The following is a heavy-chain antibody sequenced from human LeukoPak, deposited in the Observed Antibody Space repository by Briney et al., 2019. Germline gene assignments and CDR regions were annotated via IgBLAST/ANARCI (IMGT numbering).Heavy chain of an antibody. V-gene: IGHV4-31*03. J-gene: IGHJ4*02. D-gene: IGHD3-16*01. CDR1: GGSISSGGYY. CDR2: IYYSGST. CDR3: ARAGEAAYYFDH. Sequence: SQTLSLTCTVSGGSISSGGYYWSWIRQHPGKGLEWIGYIYYSGSTYYNPSLKSRVTISVDTSKNQFSLKLSSVTAADTAVYYCARAGEAAYYFDHWGQGTLVTVSS.